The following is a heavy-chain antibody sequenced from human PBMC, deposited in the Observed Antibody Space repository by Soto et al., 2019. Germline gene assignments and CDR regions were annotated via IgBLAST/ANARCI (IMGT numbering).Heavy chain of an antibody. CDR1: GYTFTSYA. D-gene: IGHD3-3*01. J-gene: IGHJ6*02. CDR2: INTNTGNP. V-gene: IGHV7-4-1*01. Sequence: ASVKVSCKASGYTFTSYAMNWVRQAPGQGLEWMGWINTNTGNPTYAQGFTGRLVFSFETSFSTAYLQMCSLKAEDTAVYYCAREMYYDFWSGYRYYYYGMDVWGQGNPVTVSS. CDR3: AREMYYDFWSGYRYYYYGMDV.